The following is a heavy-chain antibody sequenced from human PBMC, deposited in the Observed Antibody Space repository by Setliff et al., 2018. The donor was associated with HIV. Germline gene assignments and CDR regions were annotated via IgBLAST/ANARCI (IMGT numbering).Heavy chain of an antibody. V-gene: IGHV3-53*05. CDR3: ARGRYYYDPSGFNHNVDY. CDR1: GFPVSDNY. CDR2: IYSDGRT. D-gene: IGHD3-22*01. Sequence: PGGSLRLSCAASGFPVSDNYLTWVRQAPGKGLEWVSVIYSDGRTFYADSVKGRFTISRDDSKNTVYLQMLSLRPEDTAVYYCARGRYYYDPSGFNHNVDYWG. J-gene: IGHJ4*01.